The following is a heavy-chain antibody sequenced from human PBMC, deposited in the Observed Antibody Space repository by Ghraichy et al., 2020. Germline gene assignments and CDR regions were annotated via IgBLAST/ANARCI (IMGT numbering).Heavy chain of an antibody. V-gene: IGHV1-2*04. CDR2: INPNSGGT. D-gene: IGHD6-19*01. J-gene: IGHJ6*02. Sequence: ASVKVSCKASGYTFTGYYMHWVRQAPGQGLEWMGWINPNSGGTNYAQKFQGWVTMTRDTSISTAYMELSRLRSDDTAVYYCARDRSSGWYRYYGMDVWGQGTTVTVSS. CDR1: GYTFTGYY. CDR3: ARDRSSGWYRYYGMDV.